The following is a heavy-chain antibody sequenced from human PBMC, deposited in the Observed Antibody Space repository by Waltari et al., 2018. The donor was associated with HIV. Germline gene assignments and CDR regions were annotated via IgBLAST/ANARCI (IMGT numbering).Heavy chain of an antibody. CDR3: ARGKGYYGMDV. V-gene: IGHV1-69*02. CDR2: IIPILDLS. CDR1: GDTFSSYT. Sequence: QVQLVQSGAEVKKPGSSVRVSCKASGDTFSSYTINWVRQAPGQGLEWMGRIIPILDLSNSAQKFQDRVTIMADKSTNTAYMDLSSLTSEDTAVYYCARGKGYYGMDVWGQGTMVTVSS. J-gene: IGHJ6*02.